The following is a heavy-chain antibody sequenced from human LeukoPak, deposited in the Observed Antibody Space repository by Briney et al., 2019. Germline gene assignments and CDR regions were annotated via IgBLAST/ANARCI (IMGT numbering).Heavy chain of an antibody. CDR3: AKTEAPAAIRAGSDY. D-gene: IGHD2-2*02. J-gene: IGHJ4*02. CDR1: GFTFSNYG. CDR2: ISGSGSAT. V-gene: IGHV3-23*01. Sequence: GGSLRLSCAASGFTFSNYGMSWVRQAPGKGLEWVSTISGSGSATYNAGSVKGRFTTSRDNSNNTLYLQMNSLRAENTAVYYCAKTEAPAAIRAGSDYWGQGTLVTVSS.